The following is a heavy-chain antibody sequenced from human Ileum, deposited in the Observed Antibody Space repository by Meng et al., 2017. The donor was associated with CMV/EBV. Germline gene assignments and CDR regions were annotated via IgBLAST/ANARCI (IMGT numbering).Heavy chain of an antibody. V-gene: IGHV3-23*03. Sequence: GGSLRLSCAGSGFTFSSYAMSWVRQAPGKGLEWVSIMYGGGSRTYFADSVKGRFTVSRDNTKNTFYLHVNNLRAEDTAIYYCAKETNLAQWGQGTLVTVSS. CDR1: GFTFSSYA. CDR3: AKETNLAQ. CDR2: MYGGGSRT. J-gene: IGHJ4*02.